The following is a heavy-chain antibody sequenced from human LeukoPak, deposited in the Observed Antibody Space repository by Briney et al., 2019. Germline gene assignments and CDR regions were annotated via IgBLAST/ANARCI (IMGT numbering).Heavy chain of an antibody. CDR3: AREYSYGSLYYFDY. V-gene: IGHV3-21*01. CDR2: ISSSSSYI. Sequence: GGSLRLSCAPSGFTFSSYSMNWVRQPPGKGREGVSAISSSSSYISYADSVKGRFTISRDNAKNSLYLQMNSLRAEDTAVYYCAREYSYGSLYYFDYWGQGTLVTVSS. J-gene: IGHJ4*02. D-gene: IGHD5-18*01. CDR1: GFTFSSYS.